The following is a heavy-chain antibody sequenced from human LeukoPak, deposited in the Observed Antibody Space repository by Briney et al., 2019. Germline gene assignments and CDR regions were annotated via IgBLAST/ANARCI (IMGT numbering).Heavy chain of an antibody. CDR3: ARRGYCSSTSCYEYWFDP. CDR2: IYYSGST. J-gene: IGHJ5*02. D-gene: IGHD2-2*01. CDR1: GGSISSSSYY. V-gene: IGHV4-39*01. Sequence: SETLSSSCTVSGGSISSSSYYWGWIRQPPGKGLEWIGIIYYSGSTYYNPSLKSRLTISVDTSKSQFSLKLSSVTATDTAVYYCARRGYCSSTSCYEYWFDPWGQGTLVTVSS.